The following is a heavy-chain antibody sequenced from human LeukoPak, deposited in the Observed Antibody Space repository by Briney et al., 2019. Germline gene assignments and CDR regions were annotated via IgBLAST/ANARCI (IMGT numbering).Heavy chain of an antibody. CDR2: INPNSGGT. CDR3: ARGLNQAYAPFDY. D-gene: IGHD4-17*01. J-gene: IGHJ4*02. V-gene: IGHV1-2*02. CDR1: GYSFTDYY. Sequence: GASVKVSCKASGYSFTDYYMHWVRQAPGQGLEWMGWINPNSGGTNYAQKFQGRVTMTRDTSISTAYMELNRLRSEDTAVYYCARGLNQAYAPFDYWGQGTLVTVSS.